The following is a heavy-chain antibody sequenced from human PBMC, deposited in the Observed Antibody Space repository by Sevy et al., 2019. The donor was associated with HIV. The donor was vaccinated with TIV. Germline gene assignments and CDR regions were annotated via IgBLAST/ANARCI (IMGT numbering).Heavy chain of an antibody. CDR1: GFTFSSYW. Sequence: GGSLRLSCAASGFTFSSYWMHWVRQAPGKGLVWVSRINSDGSSTSYADSVKGRFTISRDNAKNTLYLQMNSLRAEDTDVYYRARSCSGGSCYLFDYWGQGTLVTVSS. J-gene: IGHJ4*02. D-gene: IGHD2-15*01. CDR3: ARSCSGGSCYLFDY. CDR2: INSDGSST. V-gene: IGHV3-74*01.